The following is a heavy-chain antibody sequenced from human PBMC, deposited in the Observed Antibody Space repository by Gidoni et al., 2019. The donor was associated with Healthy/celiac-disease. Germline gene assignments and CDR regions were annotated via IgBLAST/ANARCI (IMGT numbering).Heavy chain of an antibody. D-gene: IGHD6-6*01. CDR3: ARSSNYYGMDV. Sequence: QVQLQQWGAGLLKPSETLSLTCAVSGGSFSGYYWSWIRQPPGKGLEWIGEINHSGSTNYNPSLKSRVTISVDTSKNQFSLKLSSVTAADTAVYYCARSSNYYGMDVWGQGTTVTVSS. V-gene: IGHV4-34*01. J-gene: IGHJ6*02. CDR2: INHSGST. CDR1: GGSFSGYY.